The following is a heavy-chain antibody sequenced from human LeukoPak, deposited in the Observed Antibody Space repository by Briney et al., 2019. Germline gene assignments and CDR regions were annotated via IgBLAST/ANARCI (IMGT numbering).Heavy chain of an antibody. CDR1: GGSFSGYY. Sequence: SETLSLTCAVYGGSFSGYYWSWIRQPPGKGLEWIGEINHSGSTNYNPSLKSRVTISVDTSKNQFSLKLSSVTAADTAVYYCARRDSSDAFDIWGQGTMVTVSS. CDR3: ARRDSSDAFDI. D-gene: IGHD6-13*01. V-gene: IGHV4-34*01. CDR2: INHSGST. J-gene: IGHJ3*02.